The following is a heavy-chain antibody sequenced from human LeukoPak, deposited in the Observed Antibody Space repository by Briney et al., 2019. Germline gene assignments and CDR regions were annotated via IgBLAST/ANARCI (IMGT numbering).Heavy chain of an antibody. J-gene: IGHJ4*02. Sequence: PGGSLRLSCAASGFTFSNYWMTWVRQAPGKGLEWVANIKKDGSEKYYVDSVKGRFTISRDNAKNSLYLQMNSLRGEDTGLYYCAKGSGWVFDFWGQGTLVTVSS. V-gene: IGHV3-7*01. CDR3: AKGSGWVFDF. CDR1: GFTFSNYW. D-gene: IGHD6-19*01. CDR2: IKKDGSEK.